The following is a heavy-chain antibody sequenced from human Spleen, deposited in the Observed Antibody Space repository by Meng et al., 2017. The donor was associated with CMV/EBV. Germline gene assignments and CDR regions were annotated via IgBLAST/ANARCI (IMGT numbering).Heavy chain of an antibody. Sequence: ASVKVSCKASGYTFANYYMHWVRQAPGQGLEWLGVFYPGAGTTTYAQEFQGRVTMTGDTSTRTVYVEVSSLRSEDTAIYYCARSNILGLPATKGLDSWGQGTLVTVSS. CDR1: GYTFANYY. CDR2: FYPGAGTT. CDR3: ARSNILGLPATKGLDS. D-gene: IGHD2-2*01. V-gene: IGHV1-46*01. J-gene: IGHJ4*02.